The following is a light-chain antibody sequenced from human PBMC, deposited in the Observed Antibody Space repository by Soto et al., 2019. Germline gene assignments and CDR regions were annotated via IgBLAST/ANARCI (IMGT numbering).Light chain of an antibody. Sequence: DIQMTQSPSSLSASVGDRVTITCRASQSIRNFLNWFQQKPGKAPRLLIYSASSLQSGVPSRFSGSGSGTDFPLTISSLQPEDFAIYFCQQSRSTPYTFGQGTKVEI. CDR3: QQSRSTPYT. CDR2: SAS. V-gene: IGKV1-39*01. J-gene: IGKJ2*01. CDR1: QSIRNF.